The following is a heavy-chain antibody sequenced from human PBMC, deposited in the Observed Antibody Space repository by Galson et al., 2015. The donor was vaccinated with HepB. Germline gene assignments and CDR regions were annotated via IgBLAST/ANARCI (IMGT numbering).Heavy chain of an antibody. J-gene: IGHJ3*02. CDR3: AGGAVRDAFDI. V-gene: IGHV1-3*01. CDR1: GYTFTTYA. Sequence: SVKVSCKASGYTFTTYAMHWVRQAPGQRLEWMGWINAGNGNTKYSQKFQGRVTITRDTSASTAYMELSSLRSEDTAVYYCAGGAVRDAFDIWGQGTMVTVSS. CDR2: INAGNGNT. D-gene: IGHD3-16*01.